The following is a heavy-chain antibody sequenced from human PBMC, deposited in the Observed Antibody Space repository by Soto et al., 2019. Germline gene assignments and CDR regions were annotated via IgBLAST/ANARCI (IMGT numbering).Heavy chain of an antibody. V-gene: IGHV4-59*01. CDR2: IYYSGST. D-gene: IGHD1-26*01. J-gene: IGHJ4*02. Sequence: QVQLQESGPGLVKPSETLSLTCTVSGGSISSYYWSWIRQPPGKGLGWIGYIYYSGSTNYNPSLKSRVTISVDTSKNQFSLKLSSVTAADTAVYYCARSGSYYNYFDYWGQGTLVTVSS. CDR3: ARSGSYYNYFDY. CDR1: GGSISSYY.